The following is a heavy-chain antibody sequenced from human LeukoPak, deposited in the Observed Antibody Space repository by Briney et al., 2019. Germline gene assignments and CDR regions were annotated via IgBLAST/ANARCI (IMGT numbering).Heavy chain of an antibody. CDR3: ARDGIAVAGTDYYYYMDV. J-gene: IGHJ6*03. V-gene: IGHV3-48*01. D-gene: IGHD6-19*01. CDR1: GFTFSSYS. CDR2: ISSSSSTI. Sequence: GGSLRLSCAASGFTFSSYSMNWVRQAPGKGLEWVSYISSSSSTIYYADSVKGRFTISRDNAKNSLYLQMNSLRAEDTAVYYCARDGIAVAGTDYYYYMDVWGKGTTVTVSS.